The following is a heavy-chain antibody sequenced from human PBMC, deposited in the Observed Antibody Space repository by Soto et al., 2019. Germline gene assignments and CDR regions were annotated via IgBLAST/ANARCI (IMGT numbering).Heavy chain of an antibody. CDR3: ARSVGYYYYGMDV. Sequence: QVHLEESGPGLVKPSQTLSLTCTVLGDSIRSGDYYWNWIRQPPGRGLEWIGYIYYSGSTYYNPCLKRRLTMSVDTSKNQFSLRLSSVIAADTAVYYCARSVGYYYYGMDVWGQGTTVIVSS. V-gene: IGHV4-30-4*01. D-gene: IGHD1-26*01. CDR2: IYYSGST. CDR1: GDSIRSGDYY. J-gene: IGHJ6*02.